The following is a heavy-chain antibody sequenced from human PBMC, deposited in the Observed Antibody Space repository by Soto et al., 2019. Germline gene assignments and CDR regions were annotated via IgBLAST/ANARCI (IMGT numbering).Heavy chain of an antibody. CDR1: GVIFRTYA. J-gene: IGHJ6*02. D-gene: IGHD4-17*01. Sequence: LRLSCAVSGVIFRTYAFHWVRQAPGRGLDWVSVISYDGTRRSYADSVRGRFTISRDNSKNTLYLQMNSLRTEDTAIYYCARDRYGDSFYGLDAWGQGTTVTVSS. CDR2: ISYDGTRR. V-gene: IGHV3-30-3*01. CDR3: ARDRYGDSFYGLDA.